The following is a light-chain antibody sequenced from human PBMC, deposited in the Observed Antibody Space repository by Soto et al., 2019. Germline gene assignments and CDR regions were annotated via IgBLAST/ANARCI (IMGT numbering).Light chain of an antibody. CDR2: GVS. V-gene: IGKV3-20*01. CDR3: HQYGSSPYT. CDR1: QSVSNSY. Sequence: EIVLTQSPGTLSLSPGERATLSCRASQSVSNSYLAWYQQKPGQATRHLIYGVSSRATGIPDRFSGSGSGTDFTLTISRLEPEDFAVYYCHQYGSSPYTFGQGTKLEI. J-gene: IGKJ2*01.